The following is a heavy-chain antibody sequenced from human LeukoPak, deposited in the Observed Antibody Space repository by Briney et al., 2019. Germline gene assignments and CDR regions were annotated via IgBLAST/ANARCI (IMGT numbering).Heavy chain of an antibody. Sequence: GGSLRLSCAASGFTFSSYAMHWVRQAPGKGLEYVSAICSNGGSTYYANSVKGRFTISRDNSKNTLYLQMGSLRAEDMAVYYCARFRGYSYGWGPGYFDYWGQGTLVTVSS. V-gene: IGHV3-64*01. CDR2: ICSNGGST. CDR1: GFTFSSYA. CDR3: ARFRGYSYGWGPGYFDY. J-gene: IGHJ4*02. D-gene: IGHD5-18*01.